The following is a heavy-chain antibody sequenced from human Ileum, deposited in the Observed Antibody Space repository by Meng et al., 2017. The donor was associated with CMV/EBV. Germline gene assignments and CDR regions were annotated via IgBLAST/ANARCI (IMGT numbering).Heavy chain of an antibody. J-gene: IGHJ4*02. V-gene: IGHV4-4*07. Sequence: QVQLQESGPGLVQPSEPLSLTCTVTDGSISYYYWSWIRQSADKGLEWIGRISSSGSINYNPSLESRLTLSVDTSKKQLSLKLSSVTAADTAVYYCARAEADTGNFEYWGQGTLVTVSS. D-gene: IGHD6-19*01. CDR3: ARAEADTGNFEY. CDR1: DGSISYYY. CDR2: ISSSGSI.